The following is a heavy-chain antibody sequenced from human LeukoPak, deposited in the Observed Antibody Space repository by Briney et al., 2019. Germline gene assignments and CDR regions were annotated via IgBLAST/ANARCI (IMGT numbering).Heavy chain of an antibody. D-gene: IGHD1-26*01. CDR3: AKEGGAPGGGGYYYMDV. Sequence: GGSLRLSCAASGFTFSSYAMSWVRQAPGKGLEWVSAISGSGGSTYYADSVKGRFTISRDNSKNTLYLQMNSLRAEDTAVYYCAKEGGAPGGGGYYYMDVWGEGTTVTISS. CDR1: GFTFSSYA. CDR2: ISGSGGST. J-gene: IGHJ6*03. V-gene: IGHV3-23*01.